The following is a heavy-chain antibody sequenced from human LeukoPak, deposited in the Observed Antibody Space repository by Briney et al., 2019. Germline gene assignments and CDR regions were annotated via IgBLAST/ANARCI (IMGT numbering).Heavy chain of an antibody. D-gene: IGHD3-3*01. CDR2: INPNSGGT. V-gene: IGHV1-2*02. CDR1: GYTFTGYY. J-gene: IGHJ6*03. CDR3: ARDRLSYDFWSGYYYYYYYYMDV. Sequence: ASVKVSCKASGYTFTGYYMHWVRQAPGQGLEWMGWINPNSGGTNYAQKFQGRVTMTRDTSISTAYMELSRLRSDDTAVYYCARDRLSYDFWSGYYYYYYYYMDVWGKGTTVTVSS.